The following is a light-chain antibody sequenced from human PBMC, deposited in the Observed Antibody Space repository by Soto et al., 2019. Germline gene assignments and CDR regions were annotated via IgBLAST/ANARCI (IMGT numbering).Light chain of an antibody. J-gene: IGKJ1*01. CDR1: QSIGNY. CDR2: DVF. Sequence: EIVLTQAPATLSLSPGERATLSCRASQSIGNYIAWYQQKPGQAPRLLVYDVFNRATGIPARFSGSGSGTDFTLTISSLEPEDFAVYYCLQRAAWPWTLGKGHKVEV. CDR3: LQRAAWPWT. V-gene: IGKV3-11*01.